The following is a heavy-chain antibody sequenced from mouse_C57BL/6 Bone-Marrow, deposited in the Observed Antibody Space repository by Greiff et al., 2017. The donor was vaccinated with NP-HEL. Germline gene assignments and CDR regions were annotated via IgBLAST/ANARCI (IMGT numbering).Heavy chain of an antibody. J-gene: IGHJ4*01. V-gene: IGHV1-26*01. Sequence: VQLQQSGPELVKPGASVKISCKASGYTFTDYYMNWVKQSHGKSLEWIGDINPNNGGTSYNQKFKGKATLTVDKSYSTAYMELRSLTSEDSAVYYCARYDGYDAMDYWGQGTSVTVSS. CDR2: INPNNGGT. D-gene: IGHD2-12*01. CDR1: GYTFTDYY. CDR3: ARYDGYDAMDY.